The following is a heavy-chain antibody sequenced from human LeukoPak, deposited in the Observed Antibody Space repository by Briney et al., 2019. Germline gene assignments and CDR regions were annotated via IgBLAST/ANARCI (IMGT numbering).Heavy chain of an antibody. J-gene: IGHJ6*02. V-gene: IGHV3-30*18. CDR2: ISYDGSNK. CDR1: GFTFSSYG. D-gene: IGHD3-3*01. Sequence: GGSLRLSCAASGFTFSSYGMHWVRQAPGKGLEWVAVISYDGSNKYYADSVKGRFTISRDNSKNTLYLQMNSLRAEDTAVYYCAKEHDFGIVGGYYYYYGMDVWGQGTKVTVSS. CDR3: AKEHDFGIVGGYYYYYGMDV.